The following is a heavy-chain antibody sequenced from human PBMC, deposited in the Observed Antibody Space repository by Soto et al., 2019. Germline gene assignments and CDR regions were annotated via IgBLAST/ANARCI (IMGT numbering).Heavy chain of an antibody. CDR2: ISYDGSNT. V-gene: IGHV3-30-3*01. D-gene: IGHD6-19*01. J-gene: IGHJ4*02. CDR1: GFTFSSYA. Sequence: GGSLRLSCAASGFTFSSYAMHWVRQAPGKGLEWVSVISYDGSNTYYADSVKGRFTISRDNSKNTLYLQMNSLRAEDTAVYYCARDGSGSGWPSDYWGQVNLGT. CDR3: ARDGSGSGWPSDY.